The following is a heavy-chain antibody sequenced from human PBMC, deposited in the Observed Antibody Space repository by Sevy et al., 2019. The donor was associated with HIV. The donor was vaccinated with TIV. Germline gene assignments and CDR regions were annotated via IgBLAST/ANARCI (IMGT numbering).Heavy chain of an antibody. CDR1: GGSVSSGNYY. J-gene: IGHJ4*02. Sequence: SETLSLTCTVSGGSVSSGNYYWTWIRQPPGKGLEWIGYISYIGSTNYNPSLKSRVTISIDTYKNQLSLRLSPVTATDTAVYYCVRDRIDAAGGYFDYWGQGTLVTVSS. V-gene: IGHV4-61*01. CDR2: ISYIGST. D-gene: IGHD6-13*01. CDR3: VRDRIDAAGGYFDY.